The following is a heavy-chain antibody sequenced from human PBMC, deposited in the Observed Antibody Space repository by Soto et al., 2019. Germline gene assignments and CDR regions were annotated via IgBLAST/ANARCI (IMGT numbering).Heavy chain of an antibody. V-gene: IGHV1-8*01. J-gene: IGHJ4*02. D-gene: IGHD5-12*01. CDR1: GYTFISYD. Sequence: QVQLVQSGAEVKKPGASVKVSCKASGYTFISYDINWVRQATGQGLEWMGWMNPNTGDTGYAQKFQGRVTMTRNTSINTANLELSSLRSDDTAVDFCARGDGYMFDYWGQGPLVTVSS. CDR2: MNPNTGDT. CDR3: ARGDGYMFDY.